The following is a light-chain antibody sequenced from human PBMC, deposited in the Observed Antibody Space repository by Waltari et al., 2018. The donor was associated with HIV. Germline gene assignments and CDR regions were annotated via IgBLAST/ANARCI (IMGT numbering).Light chain of an antibody. CDR1: QSISTW. J-gene: IGKJ1*01. V-gene: IGKV1-5*03. Sequence: DIRMTQSPSTLSTSVGDRITITCWASQSISTWLAWYQQKPGKAPKLLIYKASSLESGVPLRFSGSGSGTEFTLTITGLQPDDFATYYCQQYNTSSPWTFGQGTRVDI. CDR3: QQYNTSSPWT. CDR2: KAS.